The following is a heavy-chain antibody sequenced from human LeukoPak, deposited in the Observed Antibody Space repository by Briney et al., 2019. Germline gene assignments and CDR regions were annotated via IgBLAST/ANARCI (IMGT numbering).Heavy chain of an antibody. J-gene: IGHJ3*02. D-gene: IGHD1-26*01. Sequence: SVKVSFKASGGTFSSYAISWVRQAPGQGLEWMGGIIPIFGTANYAQMFQGRVTITADESTSTAYMELSSLRSEDTAVYYCASFATADAFDIWGQGTMVTVSS. CDR2: IIPIFGTA. CDR1: GGTFSSYA. V-gene: IGHV1-69*01. CDR3: ASFATADAFDI.